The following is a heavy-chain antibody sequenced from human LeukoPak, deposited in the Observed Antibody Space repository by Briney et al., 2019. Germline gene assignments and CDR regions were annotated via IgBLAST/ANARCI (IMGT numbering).Heavy chain of an antibody. CDR3: AKGNPSYAIPLDY. Sequence: GGSLRLSCVVSGISLSNYAMTWVRQAPGKGLEWASYISERGGSTTYADSVKGRFSISRDTSLNTLYLQMNNLRAEDTAVYYCAKGNPSYAIPLDYWGQGTLVTVSS. J-gene: IGHJ4*02. V-gene: IGHV3-23*01. CDR1: GISLSNYA. CDR2: ISERGGST. D-gene: IGHD2-2*01.